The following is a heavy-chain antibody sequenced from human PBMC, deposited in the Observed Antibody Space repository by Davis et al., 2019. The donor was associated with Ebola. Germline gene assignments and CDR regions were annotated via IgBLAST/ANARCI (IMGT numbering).Heavy chain of an antibody. CDR2: IKQDGSEK. CDR1: GFTFSSYW. J-gene: IGHJ6*02. V-gene: IGHV3-7*03. Sequence: GESLKISCAASGFTFSSYWMSWVRQAPGKGLEWVANIKQDGSEKYYVDSVKGRFTISRDNAKNSLYLQMNSLRAEDTAVYYCARGLRSSSGWFYYYYYGMDVWGQGTTVTVSS. D-gene: IGHD6-19*01. CDR3: ARGLRSSSGWFYYYYYGMDV.